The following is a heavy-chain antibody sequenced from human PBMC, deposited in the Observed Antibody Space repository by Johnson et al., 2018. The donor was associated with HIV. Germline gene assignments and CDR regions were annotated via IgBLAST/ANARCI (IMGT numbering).Heavy chain of an antibody. J-gene: IGHJ3*02. CDR2: IWYDGSNK. Sequence: QVQLVESGGGVVQPGRSLRLSCAASGFTFSSYGMHWVRQAPGKGLEWVAVIWYDGSNKYYADSVKGRFTISRDNSKNTLYLQMNSLRAEDTAVYYCARGLSSGYSGYAFDIWGQGTMVTVSS. CDR3: ARGLSSGYSGYAFDI. D-gene: IGHD3-22*01. CDR1: GFTFSSYG. V-gene: IGHV3-33*01.